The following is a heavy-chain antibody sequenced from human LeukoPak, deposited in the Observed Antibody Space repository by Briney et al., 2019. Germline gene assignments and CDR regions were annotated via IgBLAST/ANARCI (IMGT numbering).Heavy chain of an antibody. CDR1: GVSISNYY. D-gene: IGHD6-19*01. V-gene: IGHV4-4*07. CDR2: IYSSGST. CDR3: ARPRSSSGWDGDFDY. J-gene: IGHJ4*02. Sequence: SETLSLTCTVSGVSISNYYWSWIRQPAGKGLEWIGRIYSSGSTNYNPSLKSRVTMSVETSKNQFSLKLGSVTAADTAMYYCARPRSSSGWDGDFDYWGQGTLVTVSS.